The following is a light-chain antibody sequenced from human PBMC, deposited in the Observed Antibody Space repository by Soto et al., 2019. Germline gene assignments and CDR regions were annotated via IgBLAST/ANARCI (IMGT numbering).Light chain of an antibody. J-gene: IGLJ1*01. V-gene: IGLV2-23*02. CDR3: CSYAGSSTPLI. Sequence: HSVLTQPASLSGSPGQSITISCTRTSSDVGSYNLVSWYQQHPGKAPKLMIYEVSKRPSGVSNRFSGSKSGNTASLTISGLQAEDEADYYCCSYAGSSTPLIFGTGTKVTVL. CDR2: EVS. CDR1: SSDVGSYNL.